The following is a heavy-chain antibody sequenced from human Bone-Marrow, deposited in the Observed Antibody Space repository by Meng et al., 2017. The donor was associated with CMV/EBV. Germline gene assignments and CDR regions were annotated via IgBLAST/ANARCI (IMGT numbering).Heavy chain of an antibody. J-gene: IGHJ6*02. CDR2: IKSKTDGGTI. V-gene: IGHV3-15*01. CDR3: NTDRNIAAYPDDYYVIDV. Sequence: GESLKISCAASGFTFSGAWMSWVRQAPGKGLEWVGRIKSKTDGGTIDYAAPVKGRFTISRDDSKSTVYLQMNSLKTEDTAIYYCNTDRNIAAYPDDYYVIDVWGQGTTVTVSS. D-gene: IGHD2-15*01. CDR1: GFTFSGAW.